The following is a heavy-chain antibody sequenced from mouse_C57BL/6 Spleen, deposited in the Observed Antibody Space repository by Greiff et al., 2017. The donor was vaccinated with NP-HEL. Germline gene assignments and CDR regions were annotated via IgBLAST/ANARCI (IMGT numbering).Heavy chain of an antibody. CDR2: IDPSDSET. CDR1: GYTFTGYW. J-gene: IGHJ2*01. CDR3: ASSYGNYVGGY. V-gene: IGHV1-52*01. D-gene: IGHD2-1*01. Sequence: QVQLQQPGAELVRPGSSVKLSCKASGYTFTGYWMHWVKQRPIQGLEWIGNIDPSDSETHYNQKFKDKATLTVDKSSSTAYMQLSSLTSEDSAVYYCASSYGNYVGGYWGQGTTLTVSS.